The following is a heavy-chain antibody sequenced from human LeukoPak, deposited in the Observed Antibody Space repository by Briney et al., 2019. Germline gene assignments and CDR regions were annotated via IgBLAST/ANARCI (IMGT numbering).Heavy chain of an antibody. CDR2: ISPADSDS. Sequence: GESLKISCKGSGYTFTSYWIGWVRQMPGKGLEWKGIISPADSDSRYSPSFQGQVTISADKSISTAYLQWSSLKASDTAMYYCARQGNSGWNYFDYWGQGTLVTVSP. CDR3: ARQGNSGWNYFDY. CDR1: GYTFTSYW. J-gene: IGHJ4*02. V-gene: IGHV5-51*01. D-gene: IGHD6-19*01.